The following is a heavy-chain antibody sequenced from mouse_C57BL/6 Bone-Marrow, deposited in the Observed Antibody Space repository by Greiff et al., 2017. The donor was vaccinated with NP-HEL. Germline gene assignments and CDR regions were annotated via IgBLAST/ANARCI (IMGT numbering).Heavy chain of an antibody. V-gene: IGHV1-64*01. D-gene: IGHD1-1*02. Sequence: QVQLQQPGAELVKPGASVKLSCKASGYTFTSYWMHWVKQRPGQGLEWIGMIHPNSGSTNYNEKFKSKATLTVDKSSSTAYMQLSSLTSEDSAVYDVARPPPYGPYWYMDVWGKGTTVTVSS. CDR2: IHPNSGST. CDR1: GYTFTSYW. CDR3: ARPPPYGPYWYMDV. J-gene: IGHJ1*03.